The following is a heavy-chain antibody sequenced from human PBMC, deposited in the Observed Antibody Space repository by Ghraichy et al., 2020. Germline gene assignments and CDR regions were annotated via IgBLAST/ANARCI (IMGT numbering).Heavy chain of an antibody. V-gene: IGHV3-48*02. CDR1: GFTFSSYS. CDR3: ARGYSYGYWNYYYMDV. Sequence: GGSLRLSCAASGFTFSSYSMNWVRQAPGKGLEWVSYISSSSSTIYYADSVKGRFTISRDNAKNSLYLQMNSLRDEDTAVYYCARGYSYGYWNYYYMDVWGKGTTVTVSS. D-gene: IGHD5-18*01. J-gene: IGHJ6*03. CDR2: ISSSSSTI.